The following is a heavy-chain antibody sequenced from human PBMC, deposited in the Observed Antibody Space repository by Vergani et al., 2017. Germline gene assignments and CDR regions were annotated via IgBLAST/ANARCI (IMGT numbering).Heavy chain of an antibody. CDR1: GFTFSDYY. CDR2: ISSSGSTI. D-gene: IGHD3-3*01. J-gene: IGHJ6*03. Sequence: QVQLVESGGGLVKPGGSLRLSCAASGFTFSDYYMSWIRQAPGKGLEWVSYISSSGSTIYYADSVKGRFTISRANAKNSLYLQMNSLRAEDTAVYYCAREGSIVRFLEWGWGYYMDVWGKGTTVTVSS. V-gene: IGHV3-11*01. CDR3: AREGSIVRFLEWGWGYYMDV.